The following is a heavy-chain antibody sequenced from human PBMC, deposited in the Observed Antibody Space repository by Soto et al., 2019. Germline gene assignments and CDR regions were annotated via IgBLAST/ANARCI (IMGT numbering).Heavy chain of an antibody. V-gene: IGHV1-18*01. J-gene: IGHJ4*02. Sequence: ASVKVSCTASGYTFTTYNINWVRQAPGQGLEWMGWISANNGKTSYAQKVRDRVTMTTDTSTRTAYMELNSLKTEDTAVYYCTRPGYSSSWLPTYYFDYWGQGTLVTVSS. CDR2: ISANNGKT. CDR3: TRPGYSSSWLPTYYFDY. D-gene: IGHD6-13*01. CDR1: GYTFTTYN.